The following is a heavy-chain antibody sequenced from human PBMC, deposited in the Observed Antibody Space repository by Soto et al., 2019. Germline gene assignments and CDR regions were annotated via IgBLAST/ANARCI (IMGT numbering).Heavy chain of an antibody. CDR3: ARIPIYCSGGSCYIDY. CDR1: GGSISSSSYY. V-gene: IGHV4-39*01. J-gene: IGHJ4*02. Sequence: SETLSLTCTVSGGSISSSSYYWGWIRQPPGKGLEWIGSIYYSGSTYYNPSLKSRVTISVDTSKNQFSLKLSSVTAADTAVYYCARIPIYCSGGSCYIDYWGQGTLVTVSS. CDR2: IYYSGST. D-gene: IGHD2-15*01.